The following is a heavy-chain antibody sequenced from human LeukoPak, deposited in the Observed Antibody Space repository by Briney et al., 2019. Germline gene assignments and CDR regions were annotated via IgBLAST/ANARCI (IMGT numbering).Heavy chain of an antibody. Sequence: ASVKVSCKASGYIFTSYGISWVRQAPGQGLEWMGWISAYNGNTNYAQKLQGRVTMTTDTSTSTAYMELRSLRSDDTAVYYCATGSMVVTTFDYWGQGTLVTVSS. CDR1: GYIFTSYG. V-gene: IGHV1-18*01. D-gene: IGHD4-23*01. CDR3: ATGSMVVTTFDY. CDR2: ISAYNGNT. J-gene: IGHJ4*02.